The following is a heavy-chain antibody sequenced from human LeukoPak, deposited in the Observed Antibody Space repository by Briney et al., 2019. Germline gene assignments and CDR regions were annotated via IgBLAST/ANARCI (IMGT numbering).Heavy chain of an antibody. V-gene: IGHV3-21*01. CDR3: ARDLDGDYGWHFDL. D-gene: IGHD4-17*01. CDR2: ISSGSNYI. J-gene: IGHJ2*01. Sequence: GGSLRLSCAASGFTFSSFSMNWVRQAPGKGLEWVSSISSGSNYIYYADSVRGRFTISRDNAKNSLSLQMNSLRVEDTAVYYCARDLDGDYGWHFDLWGRGTLVTVSS. CDR1: GFTFSSFS.